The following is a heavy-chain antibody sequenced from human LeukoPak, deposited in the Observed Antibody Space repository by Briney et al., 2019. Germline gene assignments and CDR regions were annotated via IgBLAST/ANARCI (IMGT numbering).Heavy chain of an antibody. CDR1: GYTFTSYY. CDR2: INPSGGST. J-gene: IGHJ6*02. CDR3: ARDGPRWLQLLAVNYYYGMDV. Sequence: ASVKVSCKASGYTFTSYYMHWVRQAPGQGLEWMGIINPSGGSTSYAQKFQGRVTMTRDTSTSTVYMELSSLRSEDTALYYCARDGPRWLQLLAVNYYYGMDVWGQGTTVTVS. V-gene: IGHV1-46*01. D-gene: IGHD5-24*01.